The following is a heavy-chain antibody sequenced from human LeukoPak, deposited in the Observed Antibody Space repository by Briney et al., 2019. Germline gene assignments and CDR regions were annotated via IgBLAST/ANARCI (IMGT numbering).Heavy chain of an antibody. CDR3: AKDRSDAFDI. CDR1: GDSISSYY. CDR2: IYYSGST. J-gene: IGHJ3*02. D-gene: IGHD1-26*01. Sequence: SETLSLTCTVSGDSISSYYWSWIRQPPGKGLEWIGYIYYSGSTNYNPSLKSRVTILVDTSKNQFSLKLSSVTAADTAVYYCAKDRSDAFDIWGQGTMVTVSS. V-gene: IGHV4-59*01.